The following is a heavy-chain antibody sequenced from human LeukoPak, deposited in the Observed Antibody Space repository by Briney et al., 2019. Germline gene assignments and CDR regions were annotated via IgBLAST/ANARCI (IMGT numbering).Heavy chain of an antibody. D-gene: IGHD6-13*01. Sequence: GGALRVSCASSGFSFSDYYMSWIRQAPEKGLERVSYISSSSIYTNYADSVKGRFTISRDNAKNSLYLQMNSLTAEDTAVYYCARYIAAAGPFFDYWGQGTLGTVSS. J-gene: IGHJ4*02. V-gene: IGHV3-11*03. CDR3: ARYIAAAGPFFDY. CDR1: GFSFSDYY. CDR2: ISSSSIYT.